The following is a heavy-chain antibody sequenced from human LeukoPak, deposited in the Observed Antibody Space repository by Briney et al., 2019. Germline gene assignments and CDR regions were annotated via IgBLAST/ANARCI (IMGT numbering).Heavy chain of an antibody. CDR2: INPNSGGT. V-gene: IGHV1-2*02. CDR3: ASRQWLI. J-gene: IGHJ3*02. CDR1: GYTFSAYY. Sequence: ASVKVSCKASGYTFSAYYMHWVRQAPGEGLEWMGWINPNSGGTKYAQKFQGRVTMTRDTSISTVYMELSSLRSDDTAVYYCASRQWLIWGQGTMVTVSS. D-gene: IGHD3-22*01.